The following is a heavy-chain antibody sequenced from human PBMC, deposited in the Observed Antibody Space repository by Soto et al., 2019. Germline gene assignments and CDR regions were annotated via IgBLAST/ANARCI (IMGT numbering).Heavy chain of an antibody. D-gene: IGHD1-26*01. CDR2: IKSKTDGRTT. CDR3: TTDYSGSPFDY. J-gene: IGHJ4*02. V-gene: IGHV3-15*01. CDR1: GFTFSNAY. Sequence: GGSLRLSCAAYGFTFSNAYMSWVRQAPGKGLEWVGRIKSKTDGRTTDYAAPVKGRFTISRDESKNTLYLQMNSLKTEDTAVYYFTTDYSGSPFDYWGQGTLVTVSS.